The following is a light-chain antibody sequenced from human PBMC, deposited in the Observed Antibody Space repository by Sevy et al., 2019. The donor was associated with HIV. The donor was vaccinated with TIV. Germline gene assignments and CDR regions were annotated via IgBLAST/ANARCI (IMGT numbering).Light chain of an antibody. CDR1: SSDVGGYNY. J-gene: IGLJ1*01. CDR2: AVS. Sequence: QSALTQPASVSGSPGQSITISCTGTSSDVGGYNYVSWYQQHPGKAPKLMIYAVSNRPSGVFNRFSGSKSGNTASLTISGLQAEDEADYYCSSYTSSSSYVFGTGTKVTV. V-gene: IGLV2-14*01. CDR3: SSYTSSSSYV.